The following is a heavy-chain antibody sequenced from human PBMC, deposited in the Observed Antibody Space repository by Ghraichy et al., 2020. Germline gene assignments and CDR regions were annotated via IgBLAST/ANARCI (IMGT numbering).Heavy chain of an antibody. V-gene: IGHV2-26*01. CDR1: GFSLSNARMG. Sequence: SGPTLVKPTETLTLTCTVSGFSLSNARMGVSWIRQPPGKALEWLAHIFSNDEKSYSTSLKSRLTISKDTSKSQVVLTMTNMDPVDTATYYCARIQVGGYDFWSGYANYYYYGMDVWGQGTTVTVSS. D-gene: IGHD3-3*01. CDR2: IFSNDEK. CDR3: ARIQVGGYDFWSGYANYYYYGMDV. J-gene: IGHJ6*02.